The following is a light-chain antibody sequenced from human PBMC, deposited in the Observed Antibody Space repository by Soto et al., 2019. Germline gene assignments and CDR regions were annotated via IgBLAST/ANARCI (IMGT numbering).Light chain of an antibody. CDR3: QQYNSYPVS. J-gene: IGKJ4*01. V-gene: IGKV1-16*02. Sequence: DIQMTQSPSSLSASVGDRVTLTCRASQDISTHLAWFQQKPGKAPKSLISAASSLQSGVPSKFSGSGSGTDFTLTISSLQPEDFATYYCQQYNSYPVSFGGGTKVEIK. CDR2: AAS. CDR1: QDISTH.